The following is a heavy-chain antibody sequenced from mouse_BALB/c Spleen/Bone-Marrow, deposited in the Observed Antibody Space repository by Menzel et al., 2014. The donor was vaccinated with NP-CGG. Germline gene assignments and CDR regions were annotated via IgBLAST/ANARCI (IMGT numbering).Heavy chain of an antibody. V-gene: IGHV5-4*02. CDR2: ISDYGGNT. CDR3: ARETGPRAMDY. D-gene: IGHD4-1*01. CDR1: GFTFSDYY. Sequence: EVMLVESGGGLVKPGGSLKLSCAASGFTFSDYYMFWVCQTPEKRLEWVATISDYGGNTYYRDSEKGRFTISRDNAKNKLNLQMSSLKSEDTATYHCARETGPRAMDYWGQGTSVTVSS. J-gene: IGHJ4*01.